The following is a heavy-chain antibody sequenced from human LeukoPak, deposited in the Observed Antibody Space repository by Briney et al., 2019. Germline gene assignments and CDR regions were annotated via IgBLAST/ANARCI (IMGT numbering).Heavy chain of an antibody. V-gene: IGHV3-30*03. CDR1: GFTFSLYS. Sequence: GGSLRLSCAASGFTFSLYSMNWVRQAPGKGLEWVALILSDGSNKYYANSVKGRFTISRDNSKNTLYLQMNNLRADDTAVYSCARDKGYSYGHPFDYWGQGTLVTVSS. D-gene: IGHD5-18*01. J-gene: IGHJ4*02. CDR3: ARDKGYSYGHPFDY. CDR2: ILSDGSNK.